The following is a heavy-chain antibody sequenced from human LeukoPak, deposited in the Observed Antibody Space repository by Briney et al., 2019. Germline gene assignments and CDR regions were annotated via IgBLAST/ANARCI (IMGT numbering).Heavy chain of an antibody. D-gene: IGHD6-13*01. V-gene: IGHV4-59*08. CDR1: SDSINGHY. Sequence: SETLSLTCTVSSDSINGHYWSWIRQPPGKGLEWIGYIYYSGSTHYNPSLKSRASLSVDTSKNQFSLNLSSVTAADTAVYYCARLSSSTSSSFYYYIGVWGKGTTVTVSS. CDR2: IYYSGST. CDR3: ARLSSSTSSSFYYYIGV. J-gene: IGHJ6*03.